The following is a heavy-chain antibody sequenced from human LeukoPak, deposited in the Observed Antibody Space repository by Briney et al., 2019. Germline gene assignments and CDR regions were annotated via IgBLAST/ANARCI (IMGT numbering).Heavy chain of an antibody. J-gene: IGHJ4*02. CDR3: ARVTLYPLLWFGEDY. Sequence: PGGSLRLSCAASGFTVSSNYMSWVRQAPGKGLEWVSVIYSGGSTYYADSVKGRFTISRDNSKNTLYLQMNSLRAEDTAVYYCARVTLYPLLWFGEDYWGQGTLVTVSS. CDR1: GFTVSSNY. CDR2: IYSGGST. V-gene: IGHV3-66*01. D-gene: IGHD3-10*01.